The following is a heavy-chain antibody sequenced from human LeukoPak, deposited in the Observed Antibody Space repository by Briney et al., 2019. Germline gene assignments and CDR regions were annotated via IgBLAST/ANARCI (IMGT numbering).Heavy chain of an antibody. CDR3: ARGLFRGVRGVHPYPGY. V-gene: IGHV1-8*01. Sequence: ASVKVSCTASGYTFTSYDINWVRQATGQGLEWMGWMNPNSGNTGYAQKFQGRVTMTRNTSISTAYMELSSLRPEDTAVYYCARGLFRGVRGVHPYPGYWGQGTLVTVSS. CDR2: MNPNSGNT. D-gene: IGHD3-10*01. CDR1: GYTFTSYD. J-gene: IGHJ4*02.